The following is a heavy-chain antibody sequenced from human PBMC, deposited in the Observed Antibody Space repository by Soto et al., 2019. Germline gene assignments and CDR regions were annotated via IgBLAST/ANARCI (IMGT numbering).Heavy chain of an antibody. CDR2: IIPIFGTA. Sequence: GASVKVSCKASGGTFSSYAISWVRQAPGQGLEWMGGIIPIFGTANYAQKFQGRVTITADESTSTAYMELSSLRSEDTAVYYCARDISDILTVNSQPYYYYGMDVWGHGTTVTVSS. D-gene: IGHD3-9*01. J-gene: IGHJ6*02. V-gene: IGHV1-69*13. CDR1: GGTFSSYA. CDR3: ARDISDILTVNSQPYYYYGMDV.